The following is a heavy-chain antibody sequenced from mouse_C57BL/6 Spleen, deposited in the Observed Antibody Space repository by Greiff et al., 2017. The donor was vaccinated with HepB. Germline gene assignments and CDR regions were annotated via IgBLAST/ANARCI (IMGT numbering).Heavy chain of an antibody. D-gene: IGHD1-1*01. J-gene: IGHJ2*01. Sequence: DVKLVESEGGLVQPGSSMKLSCTASGFTFSDYYMAWVRQVPEKGLEWVANINYDGSSTYYLDSLKSRFIISRDNAKNILYLQMSSLKSEDTATYYCARGGYYGSSHLYYFDYWGQGTTLTVSS. CDR1: GFTFSDYY. V-gene: IGHV5-16*01. CDR2: INYDGSST. CDR3: ARGGYYGSSHLYYFDY.